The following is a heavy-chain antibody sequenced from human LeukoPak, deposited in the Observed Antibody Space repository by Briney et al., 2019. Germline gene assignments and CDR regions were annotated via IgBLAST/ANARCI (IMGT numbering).Heavy chain of an antibody. CDR2: INSDGSST. Sequence: PGGSLRLSCAASGFTFSTYWMHWVRQAPGKGLVWVSRINSDGSSTSYADSVEGRFTISRDNSKNTLYLQMNSLRAEDTAVYYCAKGYYCGSGEYHTADYWGQGTLVTVSS. CDR1: GFTFSTYW. V-gene: IGHV3-74*01. CDR3: AKGYYCGSGEYHTADY. D-gene: IGHD3-10*01. J-gene: IGHJ4*02.